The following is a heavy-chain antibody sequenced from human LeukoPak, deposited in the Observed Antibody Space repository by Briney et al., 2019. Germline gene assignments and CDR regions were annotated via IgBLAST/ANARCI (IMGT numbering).Heavy chain of an antibody. D-gene: IGHD6-6*01. CDR3: ARHKVDKYSSSSRYFDY. V-gene: IGHV4-39*01. Sequence: PSETLSLTCTVSGGSISSCSYYWGWIPQPPGKGLEWIGGIYYSGSTYYNPSLKSRVTISVDTSKNQFSLKLSSVTAADTAVYYCARHKVDKYSSSSRYFDYWGQGTLVTVSS. CDR1: GGSISSCSYY. CDR2: IYYSGST. J-gene: IGHJ4*02.